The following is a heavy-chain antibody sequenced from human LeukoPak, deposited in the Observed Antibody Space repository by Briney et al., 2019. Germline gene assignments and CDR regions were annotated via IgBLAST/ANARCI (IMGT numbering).Heavy chain of an antibody. D-gene: IGHD3-22*01. CDR3: ARLSDYYDSSGYYYYFDY. J-gene: IGHJ4*02. V-gene: IGHV1-46*01. Sequence: ASVKVSCKASGYTFTGYYMHWVRQAPGQGLEWMGIINPSGGSTSYAQKFQGRVTMTRDMSTSTVYMELSSLRSEDTAVYYCARLSDYYDSSGYYYYFDYWGQGTLVTVSS. CDR1: GYTFTGYY. CDR2: INPSGGST.